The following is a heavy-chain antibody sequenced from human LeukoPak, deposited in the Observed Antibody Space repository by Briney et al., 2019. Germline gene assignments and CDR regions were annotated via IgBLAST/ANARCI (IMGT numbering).Heavy chain of an antibody. J-gene: IGHJ3*02. CDR3: ASFGYDYVWGSYRPSDAFDI. CDR1: GFTFSSYA. CDR2: ISGSGGST. D-gene: IGHD3-16*02. V-gene: IGHV3-23*01. Sequence: GGSLRLSCAASGFTFSSYAMSWVRQAPGKGLEWVSAISGSGGSTYYADSVKGRFTISRDNSKNTLYLQMNSLRAEDTAVYYCASFGYDYVWGSYRPSDAFDIWGQGTMVTVSS.